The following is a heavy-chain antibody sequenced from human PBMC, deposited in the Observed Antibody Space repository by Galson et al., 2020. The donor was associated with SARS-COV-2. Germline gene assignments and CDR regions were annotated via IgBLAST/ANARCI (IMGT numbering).Heavy chain of an antibody. V-gene: IGHV4-39*01. Sequence: ETSETLSLTCTVSGGSISNNYYFWGWIRQPPGKGLEWIGSIYYSGSTFYNPSLKSRRSISVDTSKNQFSLRLNSVTAADTAVYYCASLPVPTQYTSSGFDYWGQGTLVTVSS. D-gene: IGHD2-2*02. CDR2: IYYSGST. CDR1: GGSISNNYYF. CDR3: ASLPVPTQYTSSGFDY. J-gene: IGHJ4*02.